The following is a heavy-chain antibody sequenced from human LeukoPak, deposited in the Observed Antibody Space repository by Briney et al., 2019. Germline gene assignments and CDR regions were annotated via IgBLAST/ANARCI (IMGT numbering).Heavy chain of an antibody. Sequence: GGSLRLSCAASGFNFSTYSMHWVRQAPGKGLEWVSSISTGSGYIYYADSAKGRFTISRDNAKKSLYLQMNNLRAEDTAVYYCATGYFYYYCMDVWGRGTTVTVSS. V-gene: IGHV3-21*01. J-gene: IGHJ6*04. CDR2: ISTGSGYI. CDR3: ATGYFYYYCMDV. CDR1: GFNFSTYS.